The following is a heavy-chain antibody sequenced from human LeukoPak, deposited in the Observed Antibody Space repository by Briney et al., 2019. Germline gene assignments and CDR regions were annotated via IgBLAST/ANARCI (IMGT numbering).Heavy chain of an antibody. CDR3: AKATQGDIVVVPAASMDV. CDR1: GFSFTTSW. V-gene: IGHV3-7*01. D-gene: IGHD2-2*01. CDR2: IEQDGSEK. Sequence: GGSLRLSCAASGFSFTTSWMSWVRQAPGKGLEWVASIEQDGSEKYYVDSVKGRFTISRDNAKNSLFLQMNSLRAEDTAVYYCAKATQGDIVVVPAASMDVWGKGTTVTVSS. J-gene: IGHJ6*03.